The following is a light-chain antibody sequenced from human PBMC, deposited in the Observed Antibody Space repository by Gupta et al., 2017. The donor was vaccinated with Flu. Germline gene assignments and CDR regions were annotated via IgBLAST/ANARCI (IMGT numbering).Light chain of an antibody. V-gene: IGKV2-30*01. CDR3: RQCEHWPYT. Sequence: DVVATQSPLSLPVSLGQPASISCRPSQSLVYSDGNTYLHWFQQRPGQSPRRLIYQVSNRDSGVPDRFSGSGLGTDFTLKISRVEAEDVAVYYCRQCEHWPYTFGQGTKIQIK. J-gene: IGKJ2*01. CDR2: QVS. CDR1: QSLVYSDGNTY.